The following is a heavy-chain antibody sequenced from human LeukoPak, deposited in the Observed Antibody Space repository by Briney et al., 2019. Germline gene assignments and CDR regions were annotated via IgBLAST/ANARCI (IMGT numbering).Heavy chain of an antibody. J-gene: IGHJ2*01. D-gene: IGHD6-19*01. CDR1: GGSISSSSYY. CDR3: ASLIAVAGNWYFDL. Sequence: PSETLSLTCTVSGGSISSSSYYWGRIRQPPGKGLEWIGSIYYSGSTYYNPSLKSRVTISVDTSKNQFSLKLSSVTAADTAVYYCASLIAVAGNWYFDLWGRGTLVTVSS. CDR2: IYYSGST. V-gene: IGHV4-39*01.